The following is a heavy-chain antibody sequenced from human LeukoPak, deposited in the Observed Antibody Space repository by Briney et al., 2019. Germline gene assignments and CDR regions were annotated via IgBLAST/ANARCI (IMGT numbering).Heavy chain of an antibody. V-gene: IGHV4-38-2*01. Sequence: SETLSLTCAVSGYSISSGYHWGWIRQPPGKGLEWIGSIYHSGSTYYNPSLKSRVTISVDTSKNQFSLKLSSVTAADTAVYYCARHYDFWSGYYTPNWFDPWGQGTLVTVSS. CDR2: IYHSGST. J-gene: IGHJ5*02. CDR1: GYSISSGYH. D-gene: IGHD3-3*01. CDR3: ARHYDFWSGYYTPNWFDP.